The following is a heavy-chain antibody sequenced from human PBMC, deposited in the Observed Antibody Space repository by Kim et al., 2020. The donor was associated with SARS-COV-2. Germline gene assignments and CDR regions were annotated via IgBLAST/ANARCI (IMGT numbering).Heavy chain of an antibody. Sequence: ASVKVSCKASGYTFTGYYMHWVRQAPGQGLEWMGRINPNSGGTNYAQKFQGRVTMTRDTSISTAYMELSRLRSDDTAVYYCARDPPRITGTTGRGTYWGQGTLGTVSS. CDR2: INPNSGGT. J-gene: IGHJ4*02. V-gene: IGHV1-2*06. D-gene: IGHD1-7*01. CDR3: ARDPPRITGTTGRGTY. CDR1: GYTFTGYY.